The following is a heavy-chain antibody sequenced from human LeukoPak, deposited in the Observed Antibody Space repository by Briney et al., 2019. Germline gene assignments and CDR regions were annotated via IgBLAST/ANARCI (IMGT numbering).Heavy chain of an antibody. CDR1: GFTFSASG. CDR2: IGGSSTI. V-gene: IGHV3-48*02. D-gene: IGHD3-16*01. J-gene: IGHJ4*02. CDR3: ARANSWGFDY. Sequence: GGSLRLSCVASGFTFSASGMHWVRQAPGKGLEWISYIGGSSTIYYADSVRGRFTISRDNAKNSLYIQMNSLRDEDTAVFYCARANSWGFDYWGRGTLVTVSS.